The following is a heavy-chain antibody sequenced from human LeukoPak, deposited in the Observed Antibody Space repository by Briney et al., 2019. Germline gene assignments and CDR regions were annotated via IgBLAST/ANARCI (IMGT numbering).Heavy chain of an antibody. CDR2: ISSSSSTI. D-gene: IGHD2-15*01. J-gene: IGHJ3*02. CDR3: AQLAGYCSGGSCYSRNHDAFDI. V-gene: IGHV3-48*02. CDR1: GFTFSSYS. Sequence: PGGSLRLSCAASGFTFSSYSMNRVRQAPGKGLEWVSYISSSSSTIYYADSVKGRFTISRDNAKNSLYLQMNSLRDEDTAVYYCAQLAGYCSGGSCYSRNHDAFDIWGQGTMVTVSS.